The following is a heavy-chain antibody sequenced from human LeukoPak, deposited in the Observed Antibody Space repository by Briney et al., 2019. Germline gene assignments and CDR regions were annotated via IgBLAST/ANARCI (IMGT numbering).Heavy chain of an antibody. CDR1: GFTFNRYA. CDR3: ARDQGTSTTAPKRKGRFDP. CDR2: ISESGRST. Sequence: GGSLRLSCAASGFTFNRYAMSWVRQAPGKGLEWVSAISESGRSTYYADSVKGRFTISRDNSMNTLYLQMNSLRAGDTAVYYCARDQGTSTTAPKRKGRFDPWGQGTLVTVSS. D-gene: IGHD1-1*01. V-gene: IGHV3-23*01. J-gene: IGHJ5*02.